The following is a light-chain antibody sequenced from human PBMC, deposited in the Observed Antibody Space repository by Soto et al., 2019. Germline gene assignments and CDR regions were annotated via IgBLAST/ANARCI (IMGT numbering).Light chain of an antibody. J-gene: IGKJ1*01. Sequence: IQVTQSLSSLSAYVGDRVPIACGARQGIRNDVGWHQQRPGKAPKRLIYAASTLQPGVPSRFSGSGSGTDFTITISSLQPEDFATYYCLQHNTYPRTFGQGTKVDIK. V-gene: IGKV1-17*01. CDR1: QGIRND. CDR2: AAS. CDR3: LQHNTYPRT.